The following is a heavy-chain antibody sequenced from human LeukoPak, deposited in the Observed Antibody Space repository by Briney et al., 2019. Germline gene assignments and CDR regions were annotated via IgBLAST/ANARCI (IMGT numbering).Heavy chain of an antibody. CDR1: RFTFSSYG. Sequence: GGSLRLSCAASRFTFSSYGMNWVRQAPGKGLEWVSGISAGGGITYYADSVKGRFTISRDNSKNTLYLQMNSLRAEDTALYFCAKFRLRLGELPSFDYWGQGTLVSVSS. CDR3: AKFRLRLGELPSFDY. D-gene: IGHD3-16*02. J-gene: IGHJ4*02. V-gene: IGHV3-23*01. CDR2: ISAGGGIT.